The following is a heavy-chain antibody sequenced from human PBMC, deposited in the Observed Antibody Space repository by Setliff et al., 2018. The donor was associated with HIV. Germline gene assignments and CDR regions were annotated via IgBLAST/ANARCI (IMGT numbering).Heavy chain of an antibody. D-gene: IGHD2-2*01. Sequence: PSETLSLTCTVSGDSISSDAYYWSWIRQHPEKGLEWVGYISYSGGSYYNPSLKSRISISMDTSKNQFSLKLKSVTAADTAVYYCARAFCSSASCYGGGDAFDIWGQGTMVTVSS. J-gene: IGHJ3*02. CDR3: ARAFCSSASCYGGGDAFDI. CDR1: GDSISSDAYY. V-gene: IGHV4-31*03. CDR2: ISYSGGS.